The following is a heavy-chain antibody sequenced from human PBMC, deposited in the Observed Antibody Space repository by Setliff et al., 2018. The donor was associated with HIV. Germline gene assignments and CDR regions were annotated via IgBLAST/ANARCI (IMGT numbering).Heavy chain of an antibody. D-gene: IGHD6-19*01. CDR2: INPSGGST. CDR1: GYTFTDYF. Sequence: ASVKVSCKASGYTFTDYFIHWVRQAPGQGLEWMGRINPSGGSTSYAQKFQGRVTMTRDTSTSTAYMQLSSLRSEDTAVYYCARDEGSGWPLDYWGQGTLVTVSS. CDR3: ARDEGSGWPLDY. J-gene: IGHJ4*02. V-gene: IGHV1-46*01.